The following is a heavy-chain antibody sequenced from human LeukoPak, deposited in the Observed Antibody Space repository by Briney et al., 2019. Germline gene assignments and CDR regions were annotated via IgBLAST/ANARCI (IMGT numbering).Heavy chain of an antibody. V-gene: IGHV1-2*02. CDR1: GYTFTGHY. CDR3: ARDTKTTVTTFDI. Sequence: ASVKVSCKASGYTFTGHYMHWVRQAPGQGLEWMGWINPNSGGTNYAQKFQGRVTMTRDTSISTAYMELSRLRSDDTAVYYCARDTKTTVTTFDIWGQGTMVTVSS. D-gene: IGHD4-17*01. CDR2: INPNSGGT. J-gene: IGHJ3*02.